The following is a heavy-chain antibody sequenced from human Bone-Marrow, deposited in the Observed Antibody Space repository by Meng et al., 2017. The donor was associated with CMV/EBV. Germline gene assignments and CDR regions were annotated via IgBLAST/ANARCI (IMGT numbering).Heavy chain of an antibody. CDR2: IYYSGST. D-gene: IGHD5-24*01. V-gene: IGHV4-61*01. CDR1: GGSVSSGSYY. CDR3: ASRRDGYKYYFDY. Sequence: ESLKISCTVSGGSVSSGSYYWSWIRQPPGKGLEWIGYIYYSGSTYYNPSLKSRVTISVDTSKNQFSLKLSSVTAADTAVYYCASRRDGYKYYFDYWGQGTLVTVSS. J-gene: IGHJ4*02.